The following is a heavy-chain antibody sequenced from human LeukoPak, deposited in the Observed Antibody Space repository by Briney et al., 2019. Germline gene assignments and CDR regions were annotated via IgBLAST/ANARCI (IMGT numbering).Heavy chain of an antibody. J-gene: IGHJ4*01. V-gene: IGHV3-23*01. CDR2: ITSSRTT. Sequence: GGFLRLSCAASGFTFNNFAMSWVRQAPGKGLEWVSTITSSRTTYYADSVKGRFTISRDNSKNTLYLQMNSLRADDTAVYYCAKDLRYSGSLRAMDYWGQGTPGTVSS. CDR3: AKDLRYSGSLRAMDY. CDR1: GFTFNNFA. D-gene: IGHD1-26*01.